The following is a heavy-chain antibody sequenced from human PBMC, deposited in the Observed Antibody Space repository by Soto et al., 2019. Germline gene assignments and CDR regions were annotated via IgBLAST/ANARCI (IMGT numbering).Heavy chain of an antibody. CDR3: ASGARYYHHSSGYYYVQY. V-gene: IGHV4-39*07. CDR2: IYYDGST. J-gene: IGHJ1*01. D-gene: IGHD3-22*01. Sequence: SETLSLTCTDSGASISSNTYYWAWIRRPPGKGLECIGSIYYDGSTNYNPSLKSRVTISVDTSKNQFSLKLSSVTAADTAVYYCASGARYYHHSSGYYYVQYWGQGTLVTVSS. CDR1: GASISSNTYY.